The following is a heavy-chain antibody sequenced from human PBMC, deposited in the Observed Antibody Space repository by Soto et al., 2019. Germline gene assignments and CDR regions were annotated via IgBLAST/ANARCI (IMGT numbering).Heavy chain of an antibody. CDR2: MSYDGGSQ. CDR1: GFTFVRYV. Sequence: QVQLVESGGGVVQPGRSLRLSCAAYGFTFVRYVIHWLRQAPGKGLEWVAAMSYDGGSQYYTDSVKGRFTISRDNSKNTLYLQMSSLSPEDTATYYCARVLVEVTINSAFDFWGQGTIVTVSS. J-gene: IGHJ3*01. D-gene: IGHD2-15*01. V-gene: IGHV3-30-3*01. CDR3: ARVLVEVTINSAFDF.